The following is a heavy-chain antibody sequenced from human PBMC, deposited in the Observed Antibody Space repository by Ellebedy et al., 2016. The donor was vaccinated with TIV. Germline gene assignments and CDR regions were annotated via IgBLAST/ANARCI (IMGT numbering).Heavy chain of an antibody. V-gene: IGHV3-30*04. CDR3: ARDRSYSPTY. Sequence: GGSLRLXXAASGFTFSNYAMHWVRQTPGKGLEWVAFISYDGNNKYYADSMKGRFTLSRDNSKNTLFLEMSSLRPEDTAVYYCARDRSYSPTYWGQGTLVTVSS. D-gene: IGHD1-26*01. CDR2: ISYDGNNK. CDR1: GFTFSNYA. J-gene: IGHJ4*02.